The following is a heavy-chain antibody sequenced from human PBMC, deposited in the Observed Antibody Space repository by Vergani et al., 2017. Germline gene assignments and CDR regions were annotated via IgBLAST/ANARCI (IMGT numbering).Heavy chain of an antibody. V-gene: IGHV1-69*13. Sequence: QVQLVQSGAEVKKPGSSVKVSCKASGGTFSSYAISWVRQAPGHGLEWMGRIIPIFGTANYAQKFQGRVTITADESTSTAYMELSSLRSEDTAVYYCARRGDGYNFGTDPGEYFQHWGQGTLVTVSS. D-gene: IGHD5-24*01. CDR1: GGTFSSYA. CDR2: IIPIFGTA. CDR3: ARRGDGYNFGTDPGEYFQH. J-gene: IGHJ1*01.